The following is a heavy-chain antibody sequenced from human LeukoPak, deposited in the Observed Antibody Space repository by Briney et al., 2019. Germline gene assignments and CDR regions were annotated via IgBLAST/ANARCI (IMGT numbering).Heavy chain of an antibody. D-gene: IGHD6-19*01. CDR3: ASYSSCWIDFGY. J-gene: IGHJ4*02. CDR1: GYSIGSGYY. V-gene: IGHV4-38-2*01. CDR2: IYHSGST. Sequence: SETLSLTCAVSGYSIGSGYYWGWIRQPPGKGLEWIGSIYHSGSTYYNPSLKSRVTISVDTSKNQFSLKLGSVTAADTAVYYCASYSSCWIDFGYWGQGTLVTVSS.